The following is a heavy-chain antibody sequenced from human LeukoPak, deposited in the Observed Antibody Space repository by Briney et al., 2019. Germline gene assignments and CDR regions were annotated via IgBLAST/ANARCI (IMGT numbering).Heavy chain of an antibody. D-gene: IGHD1-7*01. J-gene: IGHJ4*02. CDR3: ARDHSNWNYAPDF. CDR2: ISASNGNT. Sequence: ASVKVSCKSSGYTFTRYGISWVRQAPGQGLQWLGWISASNGNTNYAQNFRDRVTMSTDTSTGTAYLDVRSLTSDDTAVYYCARDHSNWNYAPDFWGQGTLVIVSS. CDR1: GYTFTRYG. V-gene: IGHV1-18*01.